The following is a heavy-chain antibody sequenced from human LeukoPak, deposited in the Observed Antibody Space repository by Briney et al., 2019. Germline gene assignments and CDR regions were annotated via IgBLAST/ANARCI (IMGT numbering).Heavy chain of an antibody. V-gene: IGHV1-18*01. J-gene: IGHJ6*03. CDR1: GYTFTSYG. D-gene: IGHD6-13*01. Sequence: ASVKVSCKASGYTFTSYGISWVRQAPGQGLEWMGWISAYNGNTNYAQKLQGRVTMTTDTSTSTAYMELRSLRSEDTAVYYCARATQQLNSRDYYYYMDVWGKGTTVTVSS. CDR3: ARATQQLNSRDYYYYMDV. CDR2: ISAYNGNT.